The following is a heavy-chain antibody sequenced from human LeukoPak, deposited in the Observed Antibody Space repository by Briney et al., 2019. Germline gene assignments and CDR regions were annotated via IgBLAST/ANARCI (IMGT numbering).Heavy chain of an antibody. D-gene: IGHD2-8*01. Sequence: SETLSLICAVYGGSFSGYYWSWIRQPPGKGLEWIGEINHSGSTNYNPSLKSRVTISVDTSKNQFSLKLSSVTAADTAVYYCARRGIVLMVYAIWGQGTLVTVSS. CDR1: GGSFSGYY. V-gene: IGHV4-34*01. J-gene: IGHJ4*02. CDR3: ARRGIVLMVYAI. CDR2: INHSGST.